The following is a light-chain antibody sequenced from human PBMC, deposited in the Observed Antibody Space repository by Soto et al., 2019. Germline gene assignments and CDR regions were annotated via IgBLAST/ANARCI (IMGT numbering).Light chain of an antibody. CDR3: QQLNTLTFT. CDR2: EAS. CDR1: HDISTY. V-gene: IGKV1-9*01. Sequence: DIQLTQSPSLLSASVGDRVTITSRASHDISTYLAWYQQKPGKAPKLMIYEASTLQSGVPSRFSGSGSGTEFNLTISGLLTEDFATYQCQQLNTLTFTFGQGTRLEIK. J-gene: IGKJ5*01.